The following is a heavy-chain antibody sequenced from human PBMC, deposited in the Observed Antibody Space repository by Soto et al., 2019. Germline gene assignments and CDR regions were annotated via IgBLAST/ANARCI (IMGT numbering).Heavy chain of an antibody. CDR1: GYTFTGYY. CDR2: INPNSGGT. Sequence: ALVKVSCKASGYTFTGYYMHWVRQAPGQGLEWMGWINPNSGGTNYAQKFQGWVTMTRDTSISTAYMELSRLRSDDTAVYYCARADGYNLFPDYWGQGTLVTVSS. V-gene: IGHV1-2*04. CDR3: ARADGYNLFPDY. D-gene: IGHD5-12*01. J-gene: IGHJ4*02.